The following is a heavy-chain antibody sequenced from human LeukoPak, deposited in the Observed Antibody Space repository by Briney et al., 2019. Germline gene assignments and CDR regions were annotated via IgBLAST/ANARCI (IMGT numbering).Heavy chain of an antibody. CDR3: VKDILPGGLDV. J-gene: IGHJ6*02. CDR2: IDFTSGRI. V-gene: IGHV3-9*01. Sequence: PGTSLRLSCAASGLTFGGYAMHWTRQAPGKGLEWVSGIDFTSGRIDYADSVKGRFIISRDNAKNSLYLQMNSLRPEDSAFYYCVKDILPGGLDVWGQGTMVTVSS. CDR1: GLTFGGYA.